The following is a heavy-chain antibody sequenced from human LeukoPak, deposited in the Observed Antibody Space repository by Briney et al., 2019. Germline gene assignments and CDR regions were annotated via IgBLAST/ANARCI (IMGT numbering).Heavy chain of an antibody. CDR3: ARGLADDAFDI. J-gene: IGHJ3*02. CDR2: IIPIFGTA. Sequence: SVKLSCKASGGTFSSYAISWVRQAPGQGLEWMGVIIPIFGTANYAQKFQGRVTITADESTSTAYMELSSLRSEDTAVYYCARGLADDAFDIWGQGTMVTVSS. CDR1: GGTFSSYA. V-gene: IGHV1-69*13.